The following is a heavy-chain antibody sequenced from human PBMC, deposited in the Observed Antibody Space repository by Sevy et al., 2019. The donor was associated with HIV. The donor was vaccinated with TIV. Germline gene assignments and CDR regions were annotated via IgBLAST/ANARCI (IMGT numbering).Heavy chain of an antibody. D-gene: IGHD2-8*01. Sequence: GGSLRLSCTASGFTFTYAWMSWFRQAPGKGLEWVGRIKARADGGTADYAAPVKGRFTISRDDSKNTLYLQMNSLKTEDTAVYYCSTDPIIVLLVTDGMDVWGQGTTVTVSS. J-gene: IGHJ6*02. CDR3: STDPIIVLLVTDGMDV. V-gene: IGHV3-15*01. CDR1: GFTFTYAW. CDR2: IKARADGGTA.